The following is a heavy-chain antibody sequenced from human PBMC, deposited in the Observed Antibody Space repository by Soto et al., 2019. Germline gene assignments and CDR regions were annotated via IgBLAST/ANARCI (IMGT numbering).Heavy chain of an antibody. Sequence: ASVKVSGKASGYTFTSYGISWVRQAPGQGLEWMGWISAYNGNTNYAQKLQGRVTMTTDTSTSTAYMELRSLRSDDTAVYYCARERWGIAAQSVPSDYYYGMDVWGQGTTVTVSS. CDR1: GYTFTSYG. CDR2: ISAYNGNT. V-gene: IGHV1-18*04. J-gene: IGHJ6*02. D-gene: IGHD6-13*01. CDR3: ARERWGIAAQSVPSDYYYGMDV.